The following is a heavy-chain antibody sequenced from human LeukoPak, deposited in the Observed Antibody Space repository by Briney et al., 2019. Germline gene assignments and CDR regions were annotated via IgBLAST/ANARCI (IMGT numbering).Heavy chain of an antibody. CDR3: ATRPDIASTGPGWFDP. J-gene: IGHJ5*02. CDR1: GGSISSYY. V-gene: IGHV4-59*12. D-gene: IGHD6-13*01. CDR2: IYYSGST. Sequence: SETLSLTCTVSGGSISSYYWSWIRQPPGKGLEWIGYIYYSGSTNYNPSLKGRVTISVDTSKNQFSLKLSSVTAADTAVYYCATRPDIASTGPGWFDPWGQGTLVTVSS.